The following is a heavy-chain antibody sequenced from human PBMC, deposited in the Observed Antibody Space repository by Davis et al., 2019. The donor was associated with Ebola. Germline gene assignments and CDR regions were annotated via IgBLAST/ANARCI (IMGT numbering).Heavy chain of an antibody. V-gene: IGHV3-21*01. D-gene: IGHD2-15*01. CDR2: ISSSSSYI. CDR1: GFTFSSYS. J-gene: IGHJ3*02. CDR3: ARDSRVVAATDAFDI. Sequence: PGGSLRLSCAASGFTFSSYSMNWVRQAPGKGLEWVSSISSSSSYIYYADSVKGRFTISRDNAKNSLYLQMNSLRAEDTAVYYCARDSRVVAATDAFDIWGQGTMVTVPS.